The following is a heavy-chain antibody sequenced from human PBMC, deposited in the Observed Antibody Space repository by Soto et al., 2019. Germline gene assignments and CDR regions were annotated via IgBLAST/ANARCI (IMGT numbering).Heavy chain of an antibody. Sequence: PGGSLRLSCVASEFTFSSYAMSWVRQAPGKGLEWVSAISGSGGRTYHADSVKGRFAVSRDNSKSTLYLQMNSLRDEDTAVYYCAKVPTGEMATVFQAFDIWGQGTMVTVS. CDR3: AKVPTGEMATVFQAFDI. V-gene: IGHV3-23*01. CDR1: EFTFSSYA. D-gene: IGHD4-4*01. J-gene: IGHJ3*02. CDR2: ISGSGGRT.